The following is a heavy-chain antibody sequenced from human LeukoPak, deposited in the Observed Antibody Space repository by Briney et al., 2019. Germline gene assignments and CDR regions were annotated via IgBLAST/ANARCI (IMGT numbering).Heavy chain of an antibody. Sequence: ASVNVSCTASGYTFTIYGISWVRQAPGQGLEWMGWISAYNGNTNYAQKLQGRVTMTTDTSTSTAYMELRSLRSDDTAVYYCARDDPGGYGGLFDYWGQGTLVTVSS. D-gene: IGHD5-12*01. CDR1: GYTFTIYG. CDR3: ARDDPGGYGGLFDY. CDR2: ISAYNGNT. V-gene: IGHV1-18*01. J-gene: IGHJ4*02.